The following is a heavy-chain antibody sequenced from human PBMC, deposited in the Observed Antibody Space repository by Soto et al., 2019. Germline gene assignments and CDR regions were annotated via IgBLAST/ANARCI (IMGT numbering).Heavy chain of an antibody. CDR1: GYTFTSYG. D-gene: IGHD6-19*01. CDR3: ARDRVVAVAGTSQFDY. V-gene: IGHV1-18*01. CDR2: ISAYNGNT. Sequence: ASVKVSCKASGYTFTSYGISWVRQAPGQGLEWMGWISAYNGNTNYAQKLQGRVTMTTDTSPSTAYMELRSLRSDDTAVYYCARDRVVAVAGTSQFDYWGQGTLVIVSS. J-gene: IGHJ4*02.